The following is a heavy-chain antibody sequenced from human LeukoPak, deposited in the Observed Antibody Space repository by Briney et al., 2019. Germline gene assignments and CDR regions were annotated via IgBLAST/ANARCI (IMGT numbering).Heavy chain of an antibody. CDR1: GFTFDDYA. J-gene: IGHJ4*02. D-gene: IGHD3-22*01. CDR3: AKGGGTSYYYDSSGYRFDY. Sequence: QSGGSLRLSCAASGFTFDDYAMHWVRQAPGKGLEWVSGISWNSGSIGYADSVKGRFTISRDNAKNSLYLQMNSLRAEDTALYYCAKGGGTSYYYDSSGYRFDYWGQGTLVTVSS. V-gene: IGHV3-9*01. CDR2: ISWNSGSI.